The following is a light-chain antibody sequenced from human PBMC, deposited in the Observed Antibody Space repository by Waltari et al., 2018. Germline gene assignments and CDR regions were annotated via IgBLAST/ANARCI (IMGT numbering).Light chain of an antibody. CDR1: QSVSRSY. V-gene: IGKV3-20*01. CDR3: QQYGSSPLT. CDR2: GAS. J-gene: IGKJ4*01. Sequence: EIVLTQSPGTLSLSPGERATLSCRASQSVSRSYLAWYQQKPGQAPRLLIYGASSRATGIPDRFSGSGSGTDFTLTISSVEPEDFAVYYCQQYGSSPLTFGGGTKVEIK.